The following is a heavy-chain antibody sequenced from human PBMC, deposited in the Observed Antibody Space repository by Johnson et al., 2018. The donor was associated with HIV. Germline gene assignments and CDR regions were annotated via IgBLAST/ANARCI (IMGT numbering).Heavy chain of an antibody. D-gene: IGHD6-13*01. CDR3: ARDGVYSSPWDAFDI. J-gene: IGHJ3*02. Sequence: EVQLVESGGDLVQPGGSLRLSCAASGFTFSNYWMSWVRQAPGKGLEWVANIKEDGSEEYYVDSMEGRFTISRDNAKNSLYLQIDSLRVDETAVYYCARDGVYSSPWDAFDIWGQGTMVSVSP. CDR1: GFTFSNYW. CDR2: IKEDGSEE. V-gene: IGHV3-7*05.